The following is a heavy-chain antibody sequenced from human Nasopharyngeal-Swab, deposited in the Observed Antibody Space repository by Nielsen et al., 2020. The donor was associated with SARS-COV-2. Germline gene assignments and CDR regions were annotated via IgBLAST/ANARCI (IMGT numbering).Heavy chain of an antibody. D-gene: IGHD1-26*01. CDR2: ISYDGSNK. CDR3: ARVEAGGEWELLPYYYYYMDV. Sequence: VRQAPGKGLEWVAVISYDGSNKYYADSVKGRFTISRDNSKNMLYLQMNSLRAEDTAVYYCARVEAGGEWELLPYYYYYMDVWGKGTTVTVS. J-gene: IGHJ6*03. V-gene: IGHV3-30-3*01.